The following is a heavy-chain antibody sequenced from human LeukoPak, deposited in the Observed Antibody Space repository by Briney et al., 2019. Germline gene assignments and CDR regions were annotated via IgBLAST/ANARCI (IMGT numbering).Heavy chain of an antibody. CDR2: ISSSGSTI. CDR1: GFTFSDYY. V-gene: IGHV3-11*01. CDR3: ARDLRVYSWAFDI. Sequence: GGSLRLSCAASGFTFSDYYMSWIRQAPGKGLEWVSYISSSGSTIYYADSVKGRFTISRDNAKNSLYLQMNSLRAEDTAVYYRARDLRVYSWAFDIWGQGTMVTVSS. J-gene: IGHJ3*02. D-gene: IGHD2-8*01.